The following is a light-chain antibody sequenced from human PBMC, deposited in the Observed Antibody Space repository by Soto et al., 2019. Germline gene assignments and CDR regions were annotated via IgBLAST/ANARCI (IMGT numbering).Light chain of an antibody. CDR2: EGS. J-gene: IGLJ2*01. Sequence: QSVLTQPASVSGSPGQSITISCTGTSSDVGSYNLVSWYQQHPGKAPKLMIYEGSKWPSGVSNRFSGSKSGNTASLTISGLQAEDEADYYCCSYAGSRGLVFGGGTKLPS. CDR1: SSDVGSYNL. V-gene: IGLV2-23*01. CDR3: CSYAGSRGLV.